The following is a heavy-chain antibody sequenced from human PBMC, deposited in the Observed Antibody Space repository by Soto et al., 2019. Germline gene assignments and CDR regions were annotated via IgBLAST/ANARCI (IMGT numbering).Heavy chain of an antibody. D-gene: IGHD2-2*01. CDR1: GYSFTSYW. CDR2: IYPGDSDT. Sequence: GESLKISCKGSGYSFTSYWIGWVRQMPGKGLEWMGIIYPGDSDTRYSPSFQGQVTISADKSISTAYLQWSSLKASDTAMYYCARRYCSSTSCTRGGWFDPWGQGTLVTVSS. CDR3: ARRYCSSTSCTRGGWFDP. J-gene: IGHJ5*02. V-gene: IGHV5-51*01.